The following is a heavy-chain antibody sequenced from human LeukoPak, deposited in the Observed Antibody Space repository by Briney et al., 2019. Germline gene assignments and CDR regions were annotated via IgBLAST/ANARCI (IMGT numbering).Heavy chain of an antibody. CDR3: ARDPYCTNGVCYLTIYYFDY. CDR1: GYTFTGYY. Sequence: ASVKVSCKASGYTFTGYYMHWVRQAPGQGLEWMGWINPNSGGINYAQKFQGRVTMTRDTSISTAYMELSRLRSDDTAVYYCARDPYCTNGVCYLTIYYFDYWGQGTLVTVSS. D-gene: IGHD2-8*01. J-gene: IGHJ4*02. CDR2: INPNSGGI. V-gene: IGHV1-2*02.